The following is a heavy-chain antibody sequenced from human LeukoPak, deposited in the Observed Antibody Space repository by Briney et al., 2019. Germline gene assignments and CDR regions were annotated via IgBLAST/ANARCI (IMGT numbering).Heavy chain of an antibody. V-gene: IGHV3-23*01. Sequence: GGSLRLSCAASGFTFSSYAMAWVRQAPGKGLEWVSSISSSGGSAYYADSVKGRFTISRDNFKDTLYLQMSSLRADDTAVYYCAKGNSDQYYFDYWGQGTLVTVSS. CDR3: AKGNSDQYYFDY. J-gene: IGHJ4*02. CDR1: GFTFSSYA. D-gene: IGHD2-2*01. CDR2: ISSSGGSA.